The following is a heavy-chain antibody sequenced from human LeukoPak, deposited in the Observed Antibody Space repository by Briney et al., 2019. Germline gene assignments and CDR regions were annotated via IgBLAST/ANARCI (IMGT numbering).Heavy chain of an antibody. V-gene: IGHV3-30*18. CDR3: AKSRAVATLYEPFHS. D-gene: IGHD5-12*01. CDR2: ISYDGSNQ. J-gene: IGHJ3*02. CDR1: GFTFSTYG. Sequence: GRSLRLSCAASGFTFSTYGMDWVRQAPGKGPEWVAVISYDGSNQQYADSVKGRFTISRDNSKNTLYLQVNSLRAEDTAMYYCAKSRAVATLYEPFHSWGQGTMVTVSS.